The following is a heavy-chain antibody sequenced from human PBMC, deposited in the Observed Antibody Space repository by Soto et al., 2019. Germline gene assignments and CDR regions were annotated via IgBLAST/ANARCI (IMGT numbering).Heavy chain of an antibody. J-gene: IGHJ4*02. V-gene: IGHV3-53*02. D-gene: IGHD3-22*01. Sequence: EVHLVESGGGLMQPGGSLRLSCAASGFTVSTYNMIWVRQAPVKGLEWVSVTYSGGSTQYADSVKGRFTVSRDNSKNTLYLQMNSLKTEDTAVYYCVRATYFSDSSGYTRCFDYWGQGTLVTVSS. CDR3: VRATYFSDSSGYTRCFDY. CDR2: TYSGGST. CDR1: GFTVSTYN.